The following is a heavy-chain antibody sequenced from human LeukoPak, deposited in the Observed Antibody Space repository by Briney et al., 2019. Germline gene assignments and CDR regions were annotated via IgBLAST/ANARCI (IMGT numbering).Heavy chain of an antibody. V-gene: IGHV4-59*12. J-gene: IGHJ3*02. CDR1: GGSISTYY. CDR2: IYYSGST. Sequence: SETLSLTCTVSGGSISTYYWSWIRQPPGKGLEYIGYIYYSGSTDYNPSFKSRLTMSVDTSVNQFSLKLSSVTAADTAVYYCARWYLGEELYGNAFDIWGQGTMVTVSS. CDR3: ARWYLGEELYGNAFDI. D-gene: IGHD4-17*01.